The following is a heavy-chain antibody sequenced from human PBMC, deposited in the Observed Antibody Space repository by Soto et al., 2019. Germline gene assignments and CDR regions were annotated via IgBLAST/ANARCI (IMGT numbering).Heavy chain of an antibody. CDR2: IYYSGST. Sequence: KGLEWIGYIYYSGSTNYNPSLKSRVTISVDTSKNQFALKLSSVTAADTAVYYCARLDILVVPAADARYYYDMDVWGKGPTVTVSS. CDR3: ARLDILVVPAADARYYYDMDV. V-gene: IGHV4-59*08. D-gene: IGHD2-2*01. J-gene: IGHJ6*04.